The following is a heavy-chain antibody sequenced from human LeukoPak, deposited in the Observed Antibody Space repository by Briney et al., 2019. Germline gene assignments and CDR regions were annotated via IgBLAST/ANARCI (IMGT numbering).Heavy chain of an antibody. D-gene: IGHD2-2*01. CDR3: ARGLSSTSPENWFDP. CDR2: IYHSGST. J-gene: IGHJ5*02. V-gene: IGHV4-30-2*01. CDR1: GVSISSGGYS. Sequence: SETLSLTCAVSGVSISSGGYSWSWIRQPPGKGLEWIGYIYHSGSTYYNPSLKSRVTISVDRSKNQFSLKLSSVTAADTAVYYCARGLSSTSPENWFDPWGQGTLVTVSS.